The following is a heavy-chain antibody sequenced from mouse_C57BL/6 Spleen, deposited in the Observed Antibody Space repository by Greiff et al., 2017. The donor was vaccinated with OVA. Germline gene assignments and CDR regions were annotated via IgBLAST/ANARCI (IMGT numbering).Heavy chain of an antibody. CDR3: ARYYYGSSYDWYFDV. CDR2: INPNNGGT. V-gene: IGHV1-26*01. CDR1: GYTFTDYY. D-gene: IGHD1-1*01. J-gene: IGHJ1*03. Sequence: EVQLQQSGPELVKPGASVKISCKASGYTFTDYYMNWVKQSHGKSLEWFGDINPNNGGTRYNQKFKGKATLTVDKSSSTAYMELRSLTSEDSAVYYCARYYYGSSYDWYFDVWGTGTTVTVSS.